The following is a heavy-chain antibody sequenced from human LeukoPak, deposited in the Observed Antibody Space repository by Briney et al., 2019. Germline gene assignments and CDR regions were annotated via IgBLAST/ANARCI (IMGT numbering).Heavy chain of an antibody. V-gene: IGHV4-59*12. D-gene: IGHD3-3*01. CDR1: GGSISSYY. Sequence: SETLSLTCTVSGGSISSYYWSWIRQPPGKGLEWIGYIYYSGSTNYNPSLKSRVTISVDTSKNQFSLKLSSVTAADTAVYYCARETYYDFWSGVLAFDIWGQGTMVTVSS. CDR3: ARETYYDFWSGVLAFDI. J-gene: IGHJ3*02. CDR2: IYYSGST.